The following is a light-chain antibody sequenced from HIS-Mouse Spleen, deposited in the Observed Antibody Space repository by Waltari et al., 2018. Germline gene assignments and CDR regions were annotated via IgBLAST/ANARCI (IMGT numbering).Light chain of an antibody. CDR2: WAS. J-gene: IGKJ2*01. Sequence: DIVMTQSPDSLAVSLGAGAHINCKSSQSVLYSSNNKNYLAWYQQKPGQPPKLLIYWASTPESGVPDRFSGSGSGTDFTLTISSLQAEDVAVYYCQQYYSTPYTFGQGTKLEIK. V-gene: IGKV4-1*01. CDR3: QQYYSTPYT. CDR1: QSVLYSSNNKNY.